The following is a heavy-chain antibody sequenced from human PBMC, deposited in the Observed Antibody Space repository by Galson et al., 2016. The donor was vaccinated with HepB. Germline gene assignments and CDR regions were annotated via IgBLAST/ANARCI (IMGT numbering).Heavy chain of an antibody. D-gene: IGHD3-3*01. V-gene: IGHV3-7*03. CDR1: GLNVTKFW. CDR3: ANFNVNP. CDR2: INHDGREK. Sequence: SLRLSCAASGLNVTKFWMSWVRQAPGKGLEWVANINHDGREKYYVDSAEGRFIISKDNAKDSLYLQMNSLRADDTAVYYCANFNVNPWGQGTLVTVSS. J-gene: IGHJ5*02.